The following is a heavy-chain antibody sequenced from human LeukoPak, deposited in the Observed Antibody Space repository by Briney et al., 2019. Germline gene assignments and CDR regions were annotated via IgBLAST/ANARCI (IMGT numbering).Heavy chain of an antibody. D-gene: IGHD2-15*01. CDR1: GFSFSRYE. CDR2: ISSSGSTI. V-gene: IGHV3-48*03. CDR3: ARWRSGPFDY. J-gene: IGHJ4*02. Sequence: PGGSLTLTCAASGFSFSRYELNWVRQAPGKGLEWVSYISSSGSTIYYADSVKGLFTISRDNAKNSLYLQMNSLRAEDTAFYYCARWRSGPFDYWGQGTLVTVSS.